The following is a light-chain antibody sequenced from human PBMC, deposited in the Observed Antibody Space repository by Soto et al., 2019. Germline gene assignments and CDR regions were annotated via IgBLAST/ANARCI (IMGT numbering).Light chain of an antibody. J-gene: IGLJ3*02. Sequence: QSALTQPASVSGSPGQSITISCTGTSSDVGSYNLVSWYQQHPGKAPKLMIYEGSKRPSGVSNRFSGSKSGNTASLTISGLQAEDEADYYCCSYAGSSTLNWVFGGGTKLTV. CDR2: EGS. V-gene: IGLV2-23*01. CDR1: SSDVGSYNL. CDR3: CSYAGSSTLNWV.